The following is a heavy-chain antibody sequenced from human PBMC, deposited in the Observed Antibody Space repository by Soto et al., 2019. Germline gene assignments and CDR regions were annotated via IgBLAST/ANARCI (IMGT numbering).Heavy chain of an antibody. V-gene: IGHV4-59*01. J-gene: IGHJ4*02. Sequence: PSETLSLTCTVSDGSISNFYWSWIRQPPGKGLEWMGYISSSGNTNYNPSLKSRVSISVDTSKNQFSLNLTSVTAADTAVYYCARAPMVLTRSYFDSWGQGTPVTVSS. CDR1: DGSISNFY. CDR3: ARAPMVLTRSYFDS. CDR2: ISSSGNT. D-gene: IGHD3-22*01.